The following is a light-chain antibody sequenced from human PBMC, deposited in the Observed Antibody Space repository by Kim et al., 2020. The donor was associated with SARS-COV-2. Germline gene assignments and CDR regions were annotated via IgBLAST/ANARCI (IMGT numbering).Light chain of an antibody. CDR2: GKN. V-gene: IGLV3-19*01. J-gene: IGLJ2*01. Sequence: SSELTQDPAVSVALGQTVRITCQGDSLRSYYASCYQQKPGQAPVLVIYGKNNRPSGIPDRFSGYSSGNTASLTITGAQAEDEADYYCNSRDSSGNPHVVFGGGTQMTVL. CDR1: SLRSYY. CDR3: NSRDSSGNPHVV.